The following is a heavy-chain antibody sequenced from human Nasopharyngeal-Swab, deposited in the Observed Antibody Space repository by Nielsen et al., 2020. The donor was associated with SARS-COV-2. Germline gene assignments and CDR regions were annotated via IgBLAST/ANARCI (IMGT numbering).Heavy chain of an antibody. Sequence: WVRQAPGRGLEWMGGIIPILGIANYAQKFQGRVTITADKSTSTAYMELSSLRSEDTAVYYCARGGRGVVVPAAIGWFDPWGQGTLVTVSS. V-gene: IGHV1-69*10. CDR2: IIPILGIA. D-gene: IGHD2-2*01. CDR3: ARGGRGVVVPAAIGWFDP. J-gene: IGHJ5*02.